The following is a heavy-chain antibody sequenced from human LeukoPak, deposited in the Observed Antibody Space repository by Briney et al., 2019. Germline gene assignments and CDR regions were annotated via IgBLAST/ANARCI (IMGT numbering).Heavy chain of an antibody. V-gene: IGHV4-31*03. Sequence: SEILSLTCTVSGGSISSGGYYWSWIRQHPGKGLEWIGYIYYSGSTYYNPSLKSRVTISVDTSKNQFSLKLSSVTAADTAVYYCARDATFVSTSYYYYYGMDVWGKGTTVTVSS. CDR1: GGSISSGGYY. J-gene: IGHJ6*04. CDR2: IYYSGST. D-gene: IGHD2-2*01. CDR3: ARDATFVSTSYYYYYGMDV.